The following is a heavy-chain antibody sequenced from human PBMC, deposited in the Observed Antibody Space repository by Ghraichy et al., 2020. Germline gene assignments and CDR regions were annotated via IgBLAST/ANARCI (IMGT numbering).Heavy chain of an antibody. Sequence: SVKVSCKASGGTFSSYAISWVRQAPGQGLEWMGGIIPIFGTANYAQKFQGRVTITTDESTSTAYMELSSLRSEDTAVYYCASRNWNHDYYYYGMDVWGQGTTVTGSS. D-gene: IGHD1-1*01. J-gene: IGHJ6*02. CDR1: GGTFSSYA. V-gene: IGHV1-69*05. CDR3: ASRNWNHDYYYYGMDV. CDR2: IIPIFGTA.